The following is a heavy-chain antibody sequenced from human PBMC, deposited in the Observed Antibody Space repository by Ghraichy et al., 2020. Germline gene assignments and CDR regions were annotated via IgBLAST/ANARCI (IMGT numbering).Heavy chain of an antibody. CDR3: ARYFDWPHAFDI. CDR1: SGSISNYY. J-gene: IGHJ3*02. CDR2: ISDSGST. Sequence: SETLSLTCTVSSGSISNYYWSWIRRPPGKGLEWIGYISDSGSTKYNPSLKSRVTMSVDTSKNQFSLKLSSVTAADTAVFYCARYFDWPHAFDIWGQGTMVTVSS. V-gene: IGHV4-59*01. D-gene: IGHD3-9*01.